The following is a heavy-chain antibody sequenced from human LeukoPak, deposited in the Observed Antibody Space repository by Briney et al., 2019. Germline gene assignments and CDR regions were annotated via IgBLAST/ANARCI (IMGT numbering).Heavy chain of an antibody. CDR1: GYTLTELS. CDR2: FDPEDGET. V-gene: IGHV1-24*01. CDR3: ATSGNPEYSSSSVDWFDT. J-gene: IGHJ5*02. D-gene: IGHD6-13*01. Sequence: ASVTVSCKVSGYTLTELSMHWVRQPPGKGLEWMGVFDPEDGETIYAQKFQGRVTITDDTSTESAYMELSSLRSEATAVYYSATSGNPEYSSSSVDWFDTWGQGTLVTVSS.